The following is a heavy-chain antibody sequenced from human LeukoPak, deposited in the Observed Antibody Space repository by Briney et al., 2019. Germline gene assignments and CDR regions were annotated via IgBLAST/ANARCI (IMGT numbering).Heavy chain of an antibody. CDR3: ARLKPVVEIDY. CDR2: IYYSGST. J-gene: IGHJ4*02. CDR1: GGSISSSSYY. V-gene: IGHV4-39*07. Sequence: PSETLSLTCTVSGGSISSSSYYWGWIRQPPGKGLEWIGSIYYSGSTYYNPSLKSRVTISVDTSKNQFSLKLSSVTAADTAVYYRARLKPVVEIDYWGQGTLVTVSS. D-gene: IGHD3-22*01.